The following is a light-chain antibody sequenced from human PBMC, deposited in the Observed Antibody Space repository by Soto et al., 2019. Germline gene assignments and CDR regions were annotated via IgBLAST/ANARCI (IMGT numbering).Light chain of an antibody. J-gene: IGKJ4*01. V-gene: IGKV3-11*01. Sequence: EIVLTQSPATLSLSPGERATLSCRASQSVSTYLAWYQQKRGQAPRLLIYDASNRATGIPARFSGSGSGTDFTLTINSLDLEDFAVYYCQQRSRWPPGGTFGGGTKVEI. CDR2: DAS. CDR1: QSVSTY. CDR3: QQRSRWPPGGT.